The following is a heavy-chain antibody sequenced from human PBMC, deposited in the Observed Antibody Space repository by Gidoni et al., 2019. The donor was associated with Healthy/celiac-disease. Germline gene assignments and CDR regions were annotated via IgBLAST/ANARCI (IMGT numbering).Heavy chain of an antibody. D-gene: IGHD3-3*01. V-gene: IGHV4-61*02. CDR1: DGSLSRGSHY. Sequence: HVQLHASCPELVEPSHTLCLTSTVADGSLSRGSHYWSWIRQPAGKGLEWIGRIYTSGSTNYNPSLKSRVTISVDTSKNQFSLKLSSVTAADTAVYYCARDAYDFWSGYYTWWFDPWGQGTLVTVSS. CDR3: ARDAYDFWSGYYTWWFDP. J-gene: IGHJ5*02. CDR2: IYTSGST.